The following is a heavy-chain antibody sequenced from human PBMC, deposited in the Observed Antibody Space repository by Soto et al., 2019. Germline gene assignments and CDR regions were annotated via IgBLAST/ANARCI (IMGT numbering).Heavy chain of an antibody. CDR3: ARGRSSGSYYDY. CDR2: IYYSGST. J-gene: IGHJ4*02. CDR1: GGSISSYY. D-gene: IGHD1-26*01. Sequence: SETLSLTCTASGGSISSYYWSWIRQPPGKGLEWIGYIYYSGSTNYNPSLKSRVTISVDTSKNQFSLKLSSVTAADTAVYYCARGRSSGSYYDYWGQGTLVTVS. V-gene: IGHV4-59*01.